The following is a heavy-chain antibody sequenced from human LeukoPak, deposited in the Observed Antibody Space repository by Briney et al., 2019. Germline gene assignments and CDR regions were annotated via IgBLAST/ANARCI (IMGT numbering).Heavy chain of an antibody. V-gene: IGHV3-48*02. CDR1: GFILSDYS. CDR2: ISSGGSTI. Sequence: PGGSLRLSCAASGFILSDYSMTWVRQAPGKGLEWVSHISSGGSTIYYADSVKGRFTIPRDNARSSVYLIMSSLRDEDTAVYYCARGIYFDYWGQGTLVTVSS. J-gene: IGHJ4*02. CDR3: ARGIYFDY.